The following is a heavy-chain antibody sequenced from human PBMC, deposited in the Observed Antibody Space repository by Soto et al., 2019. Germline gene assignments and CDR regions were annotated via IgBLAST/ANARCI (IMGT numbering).Heavy chain of an antibody. J-gene: IGHJ6*02. V-gene: IGHV3-30-3*01. Sequence: QVQLVESGGGVVQPGRSLRLSCAASGFTFSSYAMHWVRQAPGKGLEWVAVISYDGSNKYYADSVKGRFTISRDNSKNPLYLQMNSLRAEDTAVYYCASFWSGYHYYYYYGMDVWGQGTTVTVSS. CDR1: GFTFSSYA. CDR3: ASFWSGYHYYYYYGMDV. D-gene: IGHD3-3*01. CDR2: ISYDGSNK.